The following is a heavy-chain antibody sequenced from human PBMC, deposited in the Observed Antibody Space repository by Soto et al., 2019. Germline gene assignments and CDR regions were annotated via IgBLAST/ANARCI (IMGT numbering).Heavy chain of an antibody. CDR3: ARAVRSESYPYYYYGMDV. J-gene: IGHJ6*01. Sequence: EVQVVESGGGLVQPGGSLRLSCAASGFTFSNYWMQWVRQAPGKGLVWVSRINSDGSSTSYADSVKGAFNISRDNARNRLYGEMNSLRAEETAMYSCARAVRSESYPYYYYGMDVWGRGTTVTVST. D-gene: IGHD3-10*01. CDR2: INSDGSST. V-gene: IGHV3-74*01. CDR1: GFTFSNYW.